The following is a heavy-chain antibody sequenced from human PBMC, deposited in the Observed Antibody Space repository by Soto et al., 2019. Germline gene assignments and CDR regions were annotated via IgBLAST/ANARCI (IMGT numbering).Heavy chain of an antibody. V-gene: IGHV4-34*01. CDR2: INHSGST. D-gene: IGHD6-6*01. Sequence: QVQLQQWGAGLLKPSETLSLTCAVYGGSFSGYYWSWIRQPPGMGLEWIGEINHSGSTNYNPSLKSRVTISVDTSKNQFSLKLSSVTAADTAVYYCARITSIAARKGNWFDPWGQGTLVTVSS. CDR1: GGSFSGYY. CDR3: ARITSIAARKGNWFDP. J-gene: IGHJ5*02.